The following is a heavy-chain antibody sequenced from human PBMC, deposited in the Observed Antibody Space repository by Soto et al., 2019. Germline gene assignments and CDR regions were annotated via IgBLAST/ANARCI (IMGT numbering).Heavy chain of an antibody. D-gene: IGHD5-12*01. J-gene: IGHJ4*02. Sequence: QVQLEQSGSEVKKPGSSVKVSCKSSGDMFSSYAISWVRQAPGQGLEWMGGIVPSFGTPRYAPKFQDSVTITADESTNTAYMELSRLRSQDTAVYYCARERKNREGYNYRLFDWGQGTLVAV. CDR1: GDMFSSYA. CDR3: ARERKNREGYNYRLFD. V-gene: IGHV1-69*01. CDR2: IVPSFGTP.